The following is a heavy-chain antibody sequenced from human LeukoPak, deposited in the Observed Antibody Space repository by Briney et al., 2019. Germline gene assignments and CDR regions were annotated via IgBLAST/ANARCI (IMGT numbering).Heavy chain of an antibody. J-gene: IGHJ4*02. CDR2: ISPSNGGT. V-gene: IGHV1-2*02. CDR3: AAMPYISSSRSY. Sequence: GASVKVSCAASGYTFTAYHIHWVRQAPGQGLEWMGWISPSNGGTNYAPKFQGRVTMTRDTSISTAYMELSTLTSDDTAVYYCAAMPYISSSRSYWGQGTLVTVSS. D-gene: IGHD6-6*01. CDR1: GYTFTAYH.